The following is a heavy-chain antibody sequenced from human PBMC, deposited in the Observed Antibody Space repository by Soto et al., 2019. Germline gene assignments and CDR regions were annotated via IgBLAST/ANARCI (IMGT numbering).Heavy chain of an antibody. CDR2: IWYDGTKK. J-gene: IGHJ6*02. CDR3: ARDGSSTHLYYGLDV. Sequence: PGGSLRLSCFASGFTFNYYGIHWVRQAPGKGLEWVAVIWYDGTKKDYVDSVQGRFTVSRDNSRNTVHLQMNSLRADDTAIYYCARDGSSTHLYYGLDVWGQGTLVTVSS. CDR1: GFTFNYYG. D-gene: IGHD1-26*01. V-gene: IGHV3-33*01.